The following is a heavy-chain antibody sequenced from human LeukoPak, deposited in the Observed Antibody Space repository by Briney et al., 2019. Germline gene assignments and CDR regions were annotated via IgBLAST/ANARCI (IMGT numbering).Heavy chain of an antibody. CDR3: VRVRHGDYFDY. D-gene: IGHD4-17*01. CDR1: GFSITDHY. V-gene: IGHV3-72*01. J-gene: IGHJ4*02. CDR2: TRNKPNGYTT. Sequence: GGSLRLSCAASGFSITDHYMDWVRQAPGKGLEWVGRTRNKPNGYTTDYGTSVKGRFIVSRDDSENSLYLQMNGLKTEDTAVYYCVRVRHGDYFDYWDQGTLVTVSS.